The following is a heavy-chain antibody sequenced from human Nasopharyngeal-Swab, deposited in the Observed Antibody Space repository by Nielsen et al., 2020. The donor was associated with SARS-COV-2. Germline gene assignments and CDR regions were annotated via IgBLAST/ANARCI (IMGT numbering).Heavy chain of an antibody. J-gene: IGHJ5*02. CDR3: ARLMIGWFDP. D-gene: IGHD3-22*01. CDR2: IYYSGST. V-gene: IGHV4-31*03. CDR1: GGSISSGGYY. Sequence: SETLSLTCTVSGGSISSGGYYWSWIRQHPGKGLEWIGYIYYSGSTYYNPSLKSRVTISVDTSKNQFSLKLSSVTAADTAVYYCARLMIGWFDPWGQGTLVTVSS.